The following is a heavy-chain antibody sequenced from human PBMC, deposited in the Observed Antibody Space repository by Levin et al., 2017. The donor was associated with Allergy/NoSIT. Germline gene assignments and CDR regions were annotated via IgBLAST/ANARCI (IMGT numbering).Heavy chain of an antibody. CDR2: IYWDDDK. J-gene: IGHJ2*01. D-gene: IGHD3-22*01. Sequence: SGPTLVKPTQTLTLTCTFSGFSLSTSGVGVGWIRQPPGKALEWLALIYWDDDKRYCPSLKSRLTITKDTSKNQVVLTMTNMDPVDTATYYCAHRMGLCYYDSSGYCIRSYWYFDRWGRGTLVTVSS. CDR1: GFSLSTSGVG. V-gene: IGHV2-5*02. CDR3: AHRMGLCYYDSSGYCIRSYWYFDR.